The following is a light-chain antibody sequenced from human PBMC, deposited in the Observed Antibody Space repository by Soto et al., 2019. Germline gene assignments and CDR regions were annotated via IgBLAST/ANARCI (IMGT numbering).Light chain of an antibody. Sequence: QSVLTQPASVPGSPGQSITISCTGTSSDVGGYNYDSWYQQHPGKAPKLMIYDVSNRPSGVSNRFSGSKSGNTASLTISGLQAEDEADYYRSSYTSSSTYVFGTGTKVTVL. V-gene: IGLV2-14*01. CDR1: SSDVGGYNY. J-gene: IGLJ1*01. CDR3: SSYTSSSTYV. CDR2: DVS.